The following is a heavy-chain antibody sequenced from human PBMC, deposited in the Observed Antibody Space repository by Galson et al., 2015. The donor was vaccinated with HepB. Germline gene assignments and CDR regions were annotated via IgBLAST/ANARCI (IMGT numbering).Heavy chain of an antibody. D-gene: IGHD6-19*01. V-gene: IGHV1-69*04. CDR2: IIPILGIA. CDR1: GGTFSSYA. J-gene: IGHJ3*02. CDR3: AREVSSGWKMGELFNAFDI. Sequence: SVKVSCKASGGTFSSYAISWVRQAPGQGLEWMGRIIPILGIANYAQKFQGRVTITADKSTSTAYMELSSLRSEDTAVYYCAREVSSGWKMGELFNAFDIWGQGTMVTVSS.